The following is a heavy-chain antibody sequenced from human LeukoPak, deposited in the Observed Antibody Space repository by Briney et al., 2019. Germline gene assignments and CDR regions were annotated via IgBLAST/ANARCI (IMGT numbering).Heavy chain of an antibody. CDR3: ARDLPSGAFDI. D-gene: IGHD1-26*01. CDR2: IYYSGST. V-gene: IGHV4-31*03. Sequence: PSETLSLTCTVSGGSISSGDYYWSWIRQHPGKGLEWIGYIYYSGSTYYNPSLKSRVTISVDTSKNQFSLKLSSVTAADTAVYYCARDLPSGAFDIWGQGTMVTVSS. J-gene: IGHJ3*02. CDR1: GGSISSGDYY.